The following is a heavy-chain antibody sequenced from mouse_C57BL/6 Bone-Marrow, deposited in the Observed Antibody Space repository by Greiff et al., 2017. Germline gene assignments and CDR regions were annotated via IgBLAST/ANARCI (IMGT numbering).Heavy chain of an antibody. D-gene: IGHD2-1*01. CDR1: GFTFSSYG. CDR2: MSSGGSYT. V-gene: IGHV5-6*01. Sequence: EVKLMESGGDLVKPGGSLKLSCAASGFTFSSYGMSWVRQTPDKRLEWVATMSSGGSYTYYPDSVKGRFTISRDNAKNTLYLQMSSLKSEDTAMYYCARLGNSAWFAYWGQGTLVTVSA. J-gene: IGHJ3*01. CDR3: ARLGNSAWFAY.